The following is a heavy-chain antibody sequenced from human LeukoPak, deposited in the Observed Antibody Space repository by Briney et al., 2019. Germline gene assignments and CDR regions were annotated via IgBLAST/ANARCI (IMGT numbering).Heavy chain of an antibody. CDR3: AREGDSSADAFDI. D-gene: IGHD3-22*01. CDR1: GFPFNGYY. J-gene: IGHJ3*02. V-gene: IGHV1-2*02. CDR2: INPNSGDA. Sequence: ASVKVSCTASGFPFNGYYMHWVRQAPGQGLEWMGWINPNSGDANYAQKFQGRVTMTRDTSISTAYMELRRLRSDDTAVYHCAREGDSSADAFDIWGQGTMVTVSS.